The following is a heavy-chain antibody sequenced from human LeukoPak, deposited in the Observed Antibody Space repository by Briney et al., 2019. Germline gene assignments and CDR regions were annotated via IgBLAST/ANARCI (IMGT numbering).Heavy chain of an antibody. Sequence: SETLSLTCTVSGGSISSSSYYWGWIRQPPGKGLEWIGSIYYSGSTYYNPSLKSRVTISVDTSKNQFSLKLSSVTAADTAVYYCARFVVVPAAMLDYWGQGTLVTVSS. V-gene: IGHV4-39*07. CDR2: IYYSGST. CDR3: ARFVVVPAAMLDY. J-gene: IGHJ4*02. D-gene: IGHD2-2*01. CDR1: GGSISSSSYY.